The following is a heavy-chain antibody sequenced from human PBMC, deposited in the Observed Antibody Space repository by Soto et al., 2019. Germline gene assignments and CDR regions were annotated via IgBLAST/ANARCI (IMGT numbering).Heavy chain of an antibody. CDR3: ARASGDLLLWFGELSDYYYYMDV. CDR1: GYTFTSYD. Sequence: GASVKVSCKASGYTFTSYDINWVRQATGQGLEWMGRMNPNSGNTGYAQKFQGRVTMTRNTSISTAYMELSSLRSEDTAVYYCARASGDLLLWFGELSDYYYYMDVWGKGTTVTVSS. V-gene: IGHV1-8*01. J-gene: IGHJ6*03. CDR2: MNPNSGNT. D-gene: IGHD3-10*01.